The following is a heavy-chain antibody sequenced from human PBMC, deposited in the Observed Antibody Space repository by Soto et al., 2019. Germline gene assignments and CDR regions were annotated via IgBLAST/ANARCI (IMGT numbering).Heavy chain of an antibody. D-gene: IGHD2-21*02. CDR3: ARGTPPSYCGGDCWRHDFDY. CDR1: GGSFSGYY. CDR2: INHSGST. J-gene: IGHJ4*02. Sequence: SETLSLTCAVYGGSFSGYYWSWIRQPPGKGLEWIGEINHSGSTNYNPSLKSRVTISVDTSKNQFSLKLSSVTAADTAVYYCARGTPPSYCGGDCWRHDFDYWGQGTLVTVSS. V-gene: IGHV4-34*01.